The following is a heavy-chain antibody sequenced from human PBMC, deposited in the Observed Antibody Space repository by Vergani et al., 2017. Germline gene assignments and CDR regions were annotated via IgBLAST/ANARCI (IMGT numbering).Heavy chain of an antibody. CDR2: IYYSGST. CDR1: GGSVSSGSYY. Sequence: QVQLQESGPGLVKPSETLSLTCTVSGGSVSSGSYYWSWIRQPPGKGLEWIGYIYYSGSTNYKPSLQSRVTISVDTSKNQFSLKLSSVTAADTAVYYCARDFTGYCSGGSCYSGGFDYWGQGTLVTVSS. V-gene: IGHV4-61*01. CDR3: ARDFTGYCSGGSCYSGGFDY. D-gene: IGHD2-15*01. J-gene: IGHJ4*02.